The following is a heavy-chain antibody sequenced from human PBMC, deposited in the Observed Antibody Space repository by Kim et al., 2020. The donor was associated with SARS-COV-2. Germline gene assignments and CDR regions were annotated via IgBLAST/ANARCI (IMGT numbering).Heavy chain of an antibody. CDR3: ARGGDSSGWYGDHNWVDP. J-gene: IGHJ5*02. Sequence: SETLSLTCAVYGGSFSGYYWSWIRQPPGKGLEWIGEINHSGSTNYNPSLKSRVTISVDTSKNQFSLKLSSVTAADTAVYYCARGGDSSGWYGDHNWVDP. V-gene: IGHV4-34*01. CDR2: INHSGST. CDR1: GGSFSGYY. D-gene: IGHD6-13*01.